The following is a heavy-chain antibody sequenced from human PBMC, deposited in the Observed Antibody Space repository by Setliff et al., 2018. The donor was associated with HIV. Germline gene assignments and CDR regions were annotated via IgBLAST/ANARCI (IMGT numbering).Heavy chain of an antibody. Sequence: PSETLSLTCSVSGVSMSTTSYYWGWIRQSPGKGLEWIGYIYYSGSTNYNPSLKSRVTISIDTSKNQFSLKLRSVTAADTAVYYCAGDAGYKGAADYWGQGTLVTVSS. CDR2: IYYSGST. D-gene: IGHD1-26*01. CDR1: GVSMSTTSYY. J-gene: IGHJ4*02. CDR3: AGDAGYKGAADY. V-gene: IGHV4-61*05.